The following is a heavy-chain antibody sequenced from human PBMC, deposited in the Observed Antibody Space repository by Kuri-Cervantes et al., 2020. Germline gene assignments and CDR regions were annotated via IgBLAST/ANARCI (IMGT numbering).Heavy chain of an antibody. CDR3: ARAGYCSGGSCHAFDI. CDR1: GYTFTSYD. J-gene: IGHJ3*02. D-gene: IGHD2-15*01. CDR2: MNPNSGNT. V-gene: IGHV1-8*01. Sequence: ASVKVSCKASGYTFTSYDINWVRQATGQGLEWMGWMNPNSGNTGYAQKFQGRVTMTTDTSTSIAYMELRSLRSDDTAVYYCARAGYCSGGSCHAFDIWGQGTMVTVSS.